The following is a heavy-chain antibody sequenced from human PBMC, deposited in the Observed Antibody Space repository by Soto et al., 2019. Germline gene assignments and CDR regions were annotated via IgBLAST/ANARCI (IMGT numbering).Heavy chain of an antibody. V-gene: IGHV3-30-3*01. CDR3: ARVRIVATIPIYFDY. CDR1: GFTFSRNA. D-gene: IGHD5-12*01. Sequence: PGGSLRLSCAASGFTFSRNAMHWVRQAPGKGLEWVAVISYDGSNKYYADSVKGRFTISRDNSKSTLYLQMNSLRAEDMAVYYCARVRIVATIPIYFDYWGQGTLVTVSS. J-gene: IGHJ4*02. CDR2: ISYDGSNK.